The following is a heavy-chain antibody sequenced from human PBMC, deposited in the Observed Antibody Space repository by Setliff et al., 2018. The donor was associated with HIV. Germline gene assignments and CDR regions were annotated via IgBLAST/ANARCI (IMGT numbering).Heavy chain of an antibody. J-gene: IGHJ4*02. Sequence: PSETLSLTCTVSGDSIRNDYWTWIRQSPEKGLEWIAYISYTGGTNYNPSLKSRVTLSLDASKNQISLKLRSVIAADTAMYYCAXXHEWLRNWGQGTLVTVSS. D-gene: IGHD5-12*01. V-gene: IGHV4-59*01. CDR2: ISYTGGT. CDR3: AXXHEWLRN. CDR1: GDSIRNDY.